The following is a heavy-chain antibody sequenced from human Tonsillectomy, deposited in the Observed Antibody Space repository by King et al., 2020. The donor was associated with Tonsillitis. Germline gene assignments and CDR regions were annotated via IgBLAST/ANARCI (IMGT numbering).Heavy chain of an antibody. D-gene: IGHD4-23*01. V-gene: IGHV3-48*01. CDR2: ISSSRRTI. J-gene: IGHJ4*02. CDR1: GFTFSSDS. Sequence: VQLVESGGGLVQPGGSLRLSCAASGFTFSSDSMKWVRQAPGKGLEWVAYISSSRRTINYADSVKGRFTISRDNAKNSLYLQMNSLRAEDTAVYYCAREIDYGGNSGADYWGQGTLVTVSS. CDR3: AREIDYGGNSGADY.